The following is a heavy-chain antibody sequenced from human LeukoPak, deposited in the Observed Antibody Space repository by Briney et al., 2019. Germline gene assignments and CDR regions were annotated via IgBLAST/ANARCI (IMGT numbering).Heavy chain of an antibody. CDR1: GFTFSSYA. D-gene: IGHD3-10*01. Sequence: GGSLRLSCAASGFTFSSYAMSWVRQAPGKGLEWVSAISGSGGSTYYADSVKGRFTISRDNSKNTLYLRMNSLRAEDTAVYYCAKDRGGTMVRGVFDYWGQGTLVTVSS. J-gene: IGHJ4*02. CDR2: ISGSGGST. V-gene: IGHV3-23*01. CDR3: AKDRGGTMVRGVFDY.